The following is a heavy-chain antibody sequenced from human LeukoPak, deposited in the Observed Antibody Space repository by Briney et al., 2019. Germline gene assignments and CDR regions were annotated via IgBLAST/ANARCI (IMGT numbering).Heavy chain of an antibody. D-gene: IGHD6-13*01. CDR2: INTSGGST. CDR3: ARGLSTAPGNYCFDY. J-gene: IGHJ4*02. CDR1: GYTFTSYY. V-gene: IGHV1-46*01. Sequence: ASVKVSCKASGYTFTSYYMHWVRQAPGQGLEWMGIINTSGGSTAYAQKFQGRVTMTRDMSTSTVYMELSSLRSEDTAVYYCARGLSTAPGNYCFDYWGQGTLVTVSS.